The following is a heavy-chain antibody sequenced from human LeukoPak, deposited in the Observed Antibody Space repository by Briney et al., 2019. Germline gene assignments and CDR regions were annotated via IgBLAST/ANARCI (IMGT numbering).Heavy chain of an antibody. CDR3: ARSDYGGNSGDFDY. V-gene: IGHV3-48*03. CDR1: GLTFSSYE. Sequence: PGGSLRLSCAASGLTFSSYEMNWVRQAPGKGLEWVSYISSSGSTIYYADSVKGRFTISRDNAKNSLYLQMNSLRAEDTAVYYCARSDYGGNSGDFDYWGQGTLVTVSS. J-gene: IGHJ4*02. CDR2: ISSSGSTI. D-gene: IGHD4-23*01.